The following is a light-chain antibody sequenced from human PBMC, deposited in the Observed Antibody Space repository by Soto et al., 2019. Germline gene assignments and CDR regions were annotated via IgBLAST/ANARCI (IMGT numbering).Light chain of an antibody. J-gene: IGLJ2*01. V-gene: IGLV2-14*03. CDR3: TSWTTSTTMI. Sequence: QSALTQHASVSGSPGQSITISCTGTSSDIGAYNFVSWYPQHPGKAPKLMLYDVNIRPSGVSNRFSGSKSGNTASLTISGLQAEDEADYYCTSWTTSTTMIFGGGTKVTVL. CDR2: DVN. CDR1: SSDIGAYNF.